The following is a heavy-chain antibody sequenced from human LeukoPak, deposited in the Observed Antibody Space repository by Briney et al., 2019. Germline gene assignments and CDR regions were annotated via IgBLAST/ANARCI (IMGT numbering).Heavy chain of an antibody. J-gene: IGHJ6*03. CDR1: GFTFDDYA. CDR3: AKSGIIQGYYFYYMDV. V-gene: IGHV3-9*01. D-gene: IGHD5-18*01. CDR2: ISWKSDRI. Sequence: GGSLRLSCAASGFTFDDYAMHWVRQAPGKGLEWVSGISWKSDRIGYADSVKGRFTISRDNAKNSLYLQMNSLRAEDTALYYCAKSGIIQGYYFYYMDVWGKGTTVTISS.